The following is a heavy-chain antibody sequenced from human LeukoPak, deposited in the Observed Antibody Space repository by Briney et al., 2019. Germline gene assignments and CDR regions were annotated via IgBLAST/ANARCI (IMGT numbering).Heavy chain of an antibody. CDR1: GFTFDDYT. D-gene: IGHD3-10*01. CDR2: ISWDGGST. CDR3: AKDGSGSYRYYYYYGMDV. Sequence: GGSLRLSCAASGFTFDDYTMHWVRQAPGKGLEWVSLISWDGGSTYYADSVKGRFTISRDNSKNSLYLQMNSLRTEDTALYYCAKDGSGSYRYYYYYGMDVWAKGPRSPSP. V-gene: IGHV3-43*01. J-gene: IGHJ6*02.